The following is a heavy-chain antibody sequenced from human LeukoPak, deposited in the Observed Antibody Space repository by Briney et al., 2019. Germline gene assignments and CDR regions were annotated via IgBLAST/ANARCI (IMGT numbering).Heavy chain of an antibody. CDR2: IKPDGSEK. J-gene: IGHJ4*02. Sequence: PGKSLRLSCAASGFTFSSYWMSWVRQAPGKGLEWVANIKPDGSEKYYVDSVKGRFTISRDDAKNSLYLQMNSLRAEDTALYYCASYCDILTGIDYWGQGTQVTVSS. CDR3: ASYCDILTGIDY. CDR1: GFTFSSYW. D-gene: IGHD3-9*01. V-gene: IGHV3-7*01.